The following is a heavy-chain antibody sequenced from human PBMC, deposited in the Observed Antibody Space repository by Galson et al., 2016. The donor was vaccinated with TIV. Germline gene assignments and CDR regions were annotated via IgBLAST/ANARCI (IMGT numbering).Heavy chain of an antibody. CDR1: GFTFSHFG. Sequence: SLRLSCAVSGFTFSHFGMHWVRQSPGKGLEWLAVILYDGSSQFYADSVEGRFAISRDNSKNTLYLQMNSQGAEDTALYYCAKSGDSRSIDSWGQGTLVIVSS. V-gene: IGHV3-30*18. CDR2: ILYDGSSQ. J-gene: IGHJ4*02. D-gene: IGHD3-22*01. CDR3: AKSGDSRSIDS.